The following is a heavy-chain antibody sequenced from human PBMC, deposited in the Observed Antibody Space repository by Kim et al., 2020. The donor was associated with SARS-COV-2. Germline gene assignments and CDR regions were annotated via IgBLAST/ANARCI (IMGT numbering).Heavy chain of an antibody. J-gene: IGHJ4*02. V-gene: IGHV4-34*01. Sequence: SETLSLTCAVYGGSFSGYYWSWIRQPPGKGLEWIGEINHSGSTNYNPSLKSRVTISVDTSKNQFSLKLSSVTAADTAVYYCARAIVGAVSDYWGQGTLVT. CDR2: INHSGST. D-gene: IGHD1-26*01. CDR1: GGSFSGYY. CDR3: ARAIVGAVSDY.